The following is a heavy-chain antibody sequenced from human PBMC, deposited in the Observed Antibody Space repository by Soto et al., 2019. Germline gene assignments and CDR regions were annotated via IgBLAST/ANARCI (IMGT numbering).Heavy chain of an antibody. V-gene: IGHV1-69*12. CDR1: GGTFSRYA. CDR2: ITPMFGTA. J-gene: IGHJ2*01. Sequence: QVQLVQSGAEVKKYGSSVKVSCQASGGTFSRYAISWVRQAPGQGLEWMGGITPMFGTANYAQKFQGRVTITAAESTSTAYMELSSLRSDDTGVYYCAQTLGLGVVGTGRFNLWGRGTLVTVSS. CDR3: AQTLGLGVVGTGRFNL. D-gene: IGHD3-3*01.